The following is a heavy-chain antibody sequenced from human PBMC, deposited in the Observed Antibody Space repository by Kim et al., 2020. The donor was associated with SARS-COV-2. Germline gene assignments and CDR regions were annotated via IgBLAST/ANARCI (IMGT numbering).Heavy chain of an antibody. CDR3: AKDRYYGSGSYLFFD. J-gene: IGHJ4*02. V-gene: IGHV3-23*01. D-gene: IGHD3-10*01. Sequence: DSVKGRCTISRDKSMNTMYLKRNSLRAEDTAVYYCAKDRYYGSGSYLFFDWGQGTLVTVSS.